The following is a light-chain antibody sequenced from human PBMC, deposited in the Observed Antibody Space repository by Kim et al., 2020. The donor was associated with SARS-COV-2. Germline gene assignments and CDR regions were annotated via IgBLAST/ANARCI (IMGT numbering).Light chain of an antibody. J-gene: IGLJ3*02. CDR3: NSRDNSADRLGV. CDR1: SLRKYY. Sequence: LVQKVRITCQGDSLRKYYGAWYQKKPGQAPVLLIYNKNNRPSGIPDRFSVSTSGNTASLTITGAQADDEADYYCNSRDNSADRLGVFGGGTQLTVL. V-gene: IGLV3-19*01. CDR2: NKN.